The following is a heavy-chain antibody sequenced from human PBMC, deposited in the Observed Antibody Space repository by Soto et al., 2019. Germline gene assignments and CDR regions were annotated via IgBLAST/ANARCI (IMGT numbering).Heavy chain of an antibody. V-gene: IGHV3-48*01. J-gene: IGHJ5*02. Sequence: GGSLRLSCAASGFTFGSYSMNWVRQAPGKGLEWVSYISSSSSTIYYADSVKGRFTISRDNAKNSLCLQMNSLRAEDTAVYYCARHPERIAQIGWFDPWGQGTLVTVSS. D-gene: IGHD6-13*01. CDR3: ARHPERIAQIGWFDP. CDR1: GFTFGSYS. CDR2: ISSSSSTI.